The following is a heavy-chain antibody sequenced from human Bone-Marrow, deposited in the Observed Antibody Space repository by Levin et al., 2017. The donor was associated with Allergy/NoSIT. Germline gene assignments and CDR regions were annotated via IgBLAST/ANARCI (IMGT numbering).Heavy chain of an antibody. CDR3: ARDTTGYDFWSGYYTGWFDP. CDR1: SGSISSYY. J-gene: IGHJ5*02. Sequence: SETLSLTCTVSSGSISSYYWSWIRQPPGKGLEWIGYIYYSGSTNYNPSLKSRVTISVDTSKNQFSLKLSSVTAADTAVYYCARDTTGYDFWSGYYTGWFDPWGQGTLVTVSS. V-gene: IGHV4-59*01. D-gene: IGHD3-3*01. CDR2: IYYSGST.